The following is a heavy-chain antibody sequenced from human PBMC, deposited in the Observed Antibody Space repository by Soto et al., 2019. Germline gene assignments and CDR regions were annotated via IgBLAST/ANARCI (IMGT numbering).Heavy chain of an antibody. CDR2: ISGSGGST. V-gene: IGHV3-23*01. J-gene: IGHJ4*02. CDR1: EFTFSSYA. CDR3: ARRLAAAGTFDY. D-gene: IGHD6-19*01. Sequence: GGSLRLSCAASEFTFSSYAMSWVRQAPGKGLEWVSAISGSGGSTYYADSVKGRFTVSRDNSKNTLFLQVNSLRAEDTAVYYCARRLAAAGTFDYWGQGTLVTVSS.